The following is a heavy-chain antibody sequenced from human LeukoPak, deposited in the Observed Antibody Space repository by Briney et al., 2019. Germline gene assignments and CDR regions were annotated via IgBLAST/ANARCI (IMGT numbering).Heavy chain of an antibody. CDR3: ARVKSNCGGDCQNWFDP. D-gene: IGHD2-21*01. Sequence: KIGESLKISCKGSGYSFTNFWIGWVRQMPGRGLEWMGIIYPGDSDTRYSPSFQGQVTMSADKSLNTAYLQWSSLKASDTAMYYCARVKSNCGGDCQNWFDPWGQGTLVTVSS. J-gene: IGHJ5*02. V-gene: IGHV5-51*01. CDR1: GYSFTNFW. CDR2: IYPGDSDT.